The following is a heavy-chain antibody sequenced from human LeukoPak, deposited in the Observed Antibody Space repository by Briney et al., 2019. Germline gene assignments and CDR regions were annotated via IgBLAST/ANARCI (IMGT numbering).Heavy chain of an antibody. CDR1: GYTLTELS. J-gene: IGHJ4*02. Sequence: ASVKVSCKVSGYTLTELSMHWVRQAPGKGLEGMGGFDPEDGETIYAQKFQGRVTMTEDTSTDTAYMELSSLRSEDTAVYYCATNYYDSSGYSFDYWGQGTLVTVSS. D-gene: IGHD3-22*01. CDR3: ATNYYDSSGYSFDY. V-gene: IGHV1-24*01. CDR2: FDPEDGET.